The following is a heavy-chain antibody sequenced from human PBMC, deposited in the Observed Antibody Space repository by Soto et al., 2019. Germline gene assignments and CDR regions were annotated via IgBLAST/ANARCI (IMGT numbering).Heavy chain of an antibody. CDR1: GFTVSSNY. Sequence: AGGSLRLSCAASGFTVSSNYMSWVRQAPGKGLEWVSVIYSGGSTYYADSVKGRFTISRDNSKNTLYLQMNSLRAEDTAVYFCARGPVSTMVRGSTPFDYWGQGTLVTVSS. CDR2: IYSGGST. V-gene: IGHV3-53*01. J-gene: IGHJ4*02. CDR3: ARGPVSTMVRGSTPFDY. D-gene: IGHD3-10*01.